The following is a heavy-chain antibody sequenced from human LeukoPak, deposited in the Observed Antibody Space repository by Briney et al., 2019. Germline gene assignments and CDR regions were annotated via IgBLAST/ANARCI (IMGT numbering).Heavy chain of an antibody. CDR1: GFTFSSYS. CDR3: ARDSGRQGSTRYYMDV. J-gene: IGHJ6*03. CDR2: ISSSSSYI. V-gene: IGHV3-21*01. Sequence: GGSLRLSCTASGFTFSSYSINWVRQAPGKGLEWVSSISSSSSYIYYADSVKGRFTISRDNAKNSLYLQMNSLRAEDTAVYYCARDSGRQGSTRYYMDVWGKGTTVTVSS. D-gene: IGHD3-10*01.